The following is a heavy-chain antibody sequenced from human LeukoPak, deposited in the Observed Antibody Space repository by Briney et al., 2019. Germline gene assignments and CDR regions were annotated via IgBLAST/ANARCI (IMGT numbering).Heavy chain of an antibody. J-gene: IGHJ4*02. D-gene: IGHD3-22*01. CDR3: ARGVYDNYFDY. CDR1: GYTFTGYY. Sequence: ASVKVSCKASGYTFTGYYMHWVRQAPGQGLEWMGWINPNSGGTSYAQKFQGRVTMTRDTSISTAYKELSRLRSDDTAVYYCARGVYDNYFDYWGQGTLVTVSS. V-gene: IGHV1-2*02. CDR2: INPNSGGT.